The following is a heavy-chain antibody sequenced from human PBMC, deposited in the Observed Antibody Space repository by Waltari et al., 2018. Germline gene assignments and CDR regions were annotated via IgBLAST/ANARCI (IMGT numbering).Heavy chain of an antibody. CDR1: GFTVSSNY. J-gene: IGHJ4*02. Sequence: ELQLVESGGGLIQPGGSLSCSCAASGFTVSSNYTTWVRQAPGKGLWWVSVSYSCGTTYYADSVKGRFTISRDNSKNTVYLQLNSLTVEDTAVYYCAREHYGGGFWGQGTLVTVSS. CDR3: AREHYGGGF. V-gene: IGHV3-53*01. CDR2: SYSCGTT. D-gene: IGHD4-17*01.